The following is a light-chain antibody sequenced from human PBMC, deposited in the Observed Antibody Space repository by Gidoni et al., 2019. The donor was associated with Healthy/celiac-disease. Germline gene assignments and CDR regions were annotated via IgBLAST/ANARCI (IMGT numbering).Light chain of an antibody. CDR2: GKN. V-gene: IGLV3-19*01. J-gene: IGLJ2*01. CDR3: NSRDSSGNLV. CDR1: SLRSYY. Sequence: SSELTQDTAVSVALGQTVRITCQGDSLRSYYASWYQQQPGPAPVLVIYGKNNRPSGIPDRFSGSSSGNTASLTITGAQAEDEADYYCNSRDSSGNLVFGGGTKLTVL.